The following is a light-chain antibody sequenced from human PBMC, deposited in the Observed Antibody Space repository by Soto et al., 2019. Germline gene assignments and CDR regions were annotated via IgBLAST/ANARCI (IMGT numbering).Light chain of an antibody. J-gene: IGLJ2*01. Sequence: QSALTQPASVSGSPGQSITISCAGTSSDVGGYNYVSWYQQHPGKVPRLIISDVNKRPSGVSDRFSGSKSGNTASLTISGLLAEDEADYYCASFTRSVTVVFGGGTKLTVL. CDR2: DVN. CDR1: SSDVGGYNY. CDR3: ASFTRSVTVV. V-gene: IGLV2-14*03.